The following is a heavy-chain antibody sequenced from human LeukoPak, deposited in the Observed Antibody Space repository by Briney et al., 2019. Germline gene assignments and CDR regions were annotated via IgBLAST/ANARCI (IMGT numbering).Heavy chain of an antibody. Sequence: GGSLRLSCAASGFSFSDYYMSWVRQAPGKGLEWVSVITGSGGSTYYADSVKGRFTISRDNSKNTLYLQMNSLRAEDTAVYYCAKKGIAVQTSRGVGYIDYWGQGTLVTVSS. CDR1: GFSFSDYY. J-gene: IGHJ4*02. CDR3: AKKGIAVQTSRGVGYIDY. V-gene: IGHV3-23*01. CDR2: ITGSGGST. D-gene: IGHD6-19*01.